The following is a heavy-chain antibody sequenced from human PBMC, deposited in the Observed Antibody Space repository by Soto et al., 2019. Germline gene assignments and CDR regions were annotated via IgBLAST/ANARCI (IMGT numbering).Heavy chain of an antibody. Sequence: PGGSLRLSCAASGFTFSDYYMSWIRQAPGKGLEWVTYISSSGSTIYYADSVKGRFTISRDNAKNSLYLQMNSLGAEDTAVYYCARDVESSGRLEYFQHWGQGTLVTVSS. D-gene: IGHD3-22*01. V-gene: IGHV3-11*01. CDR2: ISSSGSTI. CDR3: ARDVESSGRLEYFQH. CDR1: GFTFSDYY. J-gene: IGHJ1*01.